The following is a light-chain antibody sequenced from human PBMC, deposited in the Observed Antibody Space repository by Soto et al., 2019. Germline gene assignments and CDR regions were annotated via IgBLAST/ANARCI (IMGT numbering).Light chain of an antibody. CDR3: QPYNNWPLT. Sequence: DIQMTQSPSTLSASIGDRVAITCRASDNIGPWVAWYQKKPGKAPKLLIYDTSTRATGVPTRFSGSRSGAEFNLTINRLQSEDFAVYECQPYNNWPLTFGGGTKGDIK. J-gene: IGKJ4*01. CDR2: DTS. CDR1: DNIGPW. V-gene: IGKV1-5*01.